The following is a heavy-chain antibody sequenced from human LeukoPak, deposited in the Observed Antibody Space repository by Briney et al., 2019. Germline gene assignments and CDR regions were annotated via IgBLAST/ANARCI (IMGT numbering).Heavy chain of an antibody. J-gene: IGHJ4*02. CDR3: ASPEDYDSSVHSL. CDR2: ISGSSAYI. CDR1: GFSFSTYT. D-gene: IGHD3-22*01. Sequence: PGGSLRLSCAASGFSFSTYTISWVRQAPGKGLEWVSIISGSSAYINYADSLKGRFTISRDNAKNSVHLQINSLRDEDTAVYYCASPEDYDSSVHSLWGQGTPVTVS. V-gene: IGHV3-21*01.